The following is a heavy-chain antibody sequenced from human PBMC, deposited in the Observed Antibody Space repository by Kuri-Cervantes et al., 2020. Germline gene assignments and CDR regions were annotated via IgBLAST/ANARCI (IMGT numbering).Heavy chain of an antibody. V-gene: IGHV3-21*01. Sequence: GESLKISCAASGFTFSSYSMNWVRQAPGKGLEWVSSISSSSSYIYYADSVKGRFTISRDNAKNSLYLQMNSLRAEDTAVYYCARDSRDLVVVVAATPVALDIWGQGTIVTVSS. CDR1: GFTFSSYS. J-gene: IGHJ3*02. CDR3: ARDSRDLVVVVAATPVALDI. D-gene: IGHD2-15*01. CDR2: ISSSSSYI.